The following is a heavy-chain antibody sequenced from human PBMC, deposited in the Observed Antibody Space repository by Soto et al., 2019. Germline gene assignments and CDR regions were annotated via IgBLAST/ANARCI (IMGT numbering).Heavy chain of an antibody. CDR2: ISGSGGST. D-gene: IGHD3-22*01. Sequence: LGGPLRSSGAASGFTFSISAMIWVRKPPGKGLEWGSAISGSGGSTYFADSVKGRFTISRDNSKNTLYLQMNSLRAEDTAVYYCAKKEYYYDSSGYYIYFDYWGQGTLVTVSS. CDR1: GFTFSISA. J-gene: IGHJ4*02. CDR3: AKKEYYYDSSGYYIYFDY. V-gene: IGHV3-23*01.